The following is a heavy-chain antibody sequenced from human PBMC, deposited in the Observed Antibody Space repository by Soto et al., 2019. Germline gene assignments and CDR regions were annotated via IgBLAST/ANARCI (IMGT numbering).Heavy chain of an antibody. J-gene: IGHJ4*02. D-gene: IGHD6-13*01. CDR3: ARDSGAAPGVTPFFDY. Sequence: QVQLQQSGPGLVKPSQTLSLTCAISGDSVSSNSVAWNWIRQSPSRGLEWLGRTYYRSKWYAQYALSVKSRISFNPYTSKNHFSLHLNSVTHADTAVYYCARDSGAAPGVTPFFDYWGQGTLVIVSS. CDR2: TYYRSKWYA. CDR1: GDSVSSNSVA. V-gene: IGHV6-1*01.